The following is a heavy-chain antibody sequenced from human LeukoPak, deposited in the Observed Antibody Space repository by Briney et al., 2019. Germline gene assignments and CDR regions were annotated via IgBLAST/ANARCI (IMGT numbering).Heavy chain of an antibody. CDR1: GFTVSSNY. CDR2: IYSGGGT. D-gene: IGHD1-14*01. J-gene: IGHJ6*02. CDR3: ARAGDYYYYGMDV. V-gene: IGHV3-66*01. Sequence: GGSLRLSCAASGFTVSSNYMSWVRQAPGKGLEWVSVIYSGGGTYYADSVKGRFTISRDNSKNTLYLQMNSLRAEDTAVYYCARAGDYYYYGMDVWGQGTTVTVSS.